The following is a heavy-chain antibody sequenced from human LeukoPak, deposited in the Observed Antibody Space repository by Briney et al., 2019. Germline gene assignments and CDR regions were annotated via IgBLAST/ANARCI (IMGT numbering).Heavy chain of an antibody. J-gene: IGHJ4*02. Sequence: ASVKVSCKASGYTFTSYGISWVRQAPGQGPEWMGIINPRGGSTDYSQKFQGRITMTSDTSTSTVCMELSSLRSDDTAVYFCARVGSAAATADYWGQGTLVTVSS. D-gene: IGHD6-25*01. CDR2: INPRGGST. CDR1: GYTFTSYG. CDR3: ARVGSAAATADY. V-gene: IGHV1-46*01.